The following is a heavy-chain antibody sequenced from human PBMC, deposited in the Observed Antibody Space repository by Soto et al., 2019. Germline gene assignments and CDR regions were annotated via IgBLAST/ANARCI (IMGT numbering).Heavy chain of an antibody. CDR1: GFTFSSYA. CDR3: ARVRAPGGYYYGPFDY. CDR2: ISYDGSNK. V-gene: IGHV3-30-3*01. J-gene: IGHJ4*02. Sequence: LRLSCAASGFTFSSYAMHWVRQAPGKGLEWVAVISYDGSNKYYADSVKGRFTISRDNSKNTLYLQMNSLRAEDTAVYYCARVRAPGGYYYGPFDYWGQGTLVTVSS. D-gene: IGHD3-22*01.